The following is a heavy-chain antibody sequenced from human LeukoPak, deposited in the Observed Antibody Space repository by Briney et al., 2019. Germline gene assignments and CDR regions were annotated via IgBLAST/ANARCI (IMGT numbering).Heavy chain of an antibody. CDR1: GFTFSNYA. CDR3: ARVLGSSAPLPDY. D-gene: IGHD6-6*01. V-gene: IGHV3-23*01. J-gene: IGHJ4*02. CDR2: ISGSGDTI. Sequence: PGGSLRLSCAASGFTFSNYAMSWVRQAPGKGLEWVSAISGSGDTIYYVDSVKGRFTISRDNSKNTLYLQMNSLRAEDTAIYYCARVLGSSAPLPDYWGQGTLVIVSS.